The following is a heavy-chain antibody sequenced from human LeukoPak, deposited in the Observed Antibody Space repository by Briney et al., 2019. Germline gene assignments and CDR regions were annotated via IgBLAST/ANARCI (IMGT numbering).Heavy chain of an antibody. D-gene: IGHD3-22*01. Sequence: GSLRHSCAASGFTFSSYSMNWVRQAPGKGLEWVAVISYDGSNKYYADSVKGRFTISRDNSKNTLYLQMNSLRAEDTAVYYCAKEVYDSSGYYFFDYWGQGTLVTVSS. CDR3: AKEVYDSSGYYFFDY. V-gene: IGHV3-30*18. J-gene: IGHJ4*02. CDR2: ISYDGSNK. CDR1: GFTFSSYS.